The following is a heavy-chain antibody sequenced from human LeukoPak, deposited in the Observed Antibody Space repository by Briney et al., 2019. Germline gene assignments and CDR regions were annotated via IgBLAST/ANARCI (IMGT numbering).Heavy chain of an antibody. Sequence: GGSLRLSCAASGFTFSSYAMSWVRQAPGKGLEWVSVISGSGGSTYYADSVKGRFTISRDNSKNTLYLQMNSLRAEDTAVYYCAKDRRYRSSWFSYWGQGTLVTVSS. J-gene: IGHJ4*02. CDR3: AKDRRYRSSWFSY. CDR1: GFTFSSYA. D-gene: IGHD6-13*01. CDR2: ISGSGGST. V-gene: IGHV3-23*01.